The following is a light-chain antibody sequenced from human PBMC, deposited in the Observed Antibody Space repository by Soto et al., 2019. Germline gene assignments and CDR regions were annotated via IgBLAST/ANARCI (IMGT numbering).Light chain of an antibody. CDR2: GNS. CDR3: QSYDSRLSGWV. CDR1: SSNIGAGYD. Sequence: QSVLTQPPSVSGAPGQRVTISCTGSSSNIGAGYDVHWYQQLPGTAPKLLIYGNSNRPSGVPDRFSGSKSGTSASLAITGLQAEDEADHYCQSYDSRLSGWVFGGGTTVTAL. J-gene: IGLJ3*02. V-gene: IGLV1-40*01.